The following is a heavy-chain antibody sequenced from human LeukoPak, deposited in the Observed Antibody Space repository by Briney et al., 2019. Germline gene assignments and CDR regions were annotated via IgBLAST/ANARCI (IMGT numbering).Heavy chain of an antibody. J-gene: IGHJ4*02. CDR2: IYPGDSDT. D-gene: IGHD5-18*01. V-gene: IGHV5-51*01. CDR3: ALQLWTRSFDY. Sequence: RGESLKISCKGSGYSFTSYWIGWVRQLPGKGLEWMGIIYPGDSDTRYSPSFQGQVTISADKSISTAYLQWSSLKASDTAMYHCALQLWTRSFDYWGQGTLVTVSS. CDR1: GYSFTSYW.